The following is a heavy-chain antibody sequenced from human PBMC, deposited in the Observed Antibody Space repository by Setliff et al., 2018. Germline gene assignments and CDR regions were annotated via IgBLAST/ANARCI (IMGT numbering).Heavy chain of an antibody. D-gene: IGHD2-8*01. CDR3: SRLVRYCTTTTCQTLSGAEH. V-gene: IGHV1-18*01. CDR1: GYEFNNYG. Sequence: ASVKVSCKASGYEFNNYGIAWVRQAPGQGLEWMGWINGYNGNTFYAPKLQGRLTMTTDASTATAYMELRSLRSDDTAIYFCSRLVRYCTTTTCQTLSGAEHWGQGTLVTVPQ. CDR2: INGYNGNT. J-gene: IGHJ4*02.